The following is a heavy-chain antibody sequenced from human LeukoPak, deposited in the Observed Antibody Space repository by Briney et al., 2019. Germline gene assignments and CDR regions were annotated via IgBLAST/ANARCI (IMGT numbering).Heavy chain of an antibody. J-gene: IGHJ3*02. V-gene: IGHV3-11*01. CDR1: GFTFSDYY. CDR2: ISSSGSTI. D-gene: IGHD3-10*01. CDR3: ARDATYYYGSGSYYSDAFDI. Sequence: GGSLRLSCAASGFTFSDYYMSWIRQAPGKGLEWVSYISSSGSTIYYADSVKGRFTISRDSAKNSLYLQMNSLRAEDTAVYYCARDATYYYGSGSYYSDAFDIWGQGTMVTVSS.